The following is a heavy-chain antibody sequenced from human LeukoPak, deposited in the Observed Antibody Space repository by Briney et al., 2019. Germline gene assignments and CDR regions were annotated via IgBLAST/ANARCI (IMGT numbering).Heavy chain of an antibody. D-gene: IGHD6-19*01. J-gene: IGHJ4*02. CDR1: GFTFTSYA. V-gene: IGHV3-23*01. CDR3: ANHGWDASIDY. Sequence: GGSLRLSCAASGFTFTSYAMSWVRQAPGKGLEWVSAISGSSGSTYYADSVKGRFTISRDNSKNTLYLQTNGLRAEDTAVYYCANHGWDASIDYWGQGTLVTVSS. CDR2: ISGSSGST.